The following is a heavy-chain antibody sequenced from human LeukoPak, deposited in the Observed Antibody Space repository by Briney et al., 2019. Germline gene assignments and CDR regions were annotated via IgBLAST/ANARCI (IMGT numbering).Heavy chain of an antibody. CDR1: GFTFSNYN. CDR2: ISSSNNYI. CDR3: ARRSPNYYFDY. Sequence: GGSLRLSCAASGFTFSNYNMNWVRQAPGKGLEWVSSISSSNNYIYYADSVKGRFTISRDNAKNSLYLQMNSLRAEDTAVYYCARRSPNYYFDYWGQGTLVTVSS. J-gene: IGHJ4*02. V-gene: IGHV3-21*01.